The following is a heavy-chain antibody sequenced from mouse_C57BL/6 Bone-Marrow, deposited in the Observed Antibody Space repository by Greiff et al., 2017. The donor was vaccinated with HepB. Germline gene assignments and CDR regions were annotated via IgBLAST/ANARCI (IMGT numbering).Heavy chain of an antibody. CDR3: ADDYYGSSYWYFDV. J-gene: IGHJ1*03. D-gene: IGHD1-1*01. V-gene: IGHV1-80*01. CDR2: IYPGDGDT. Sequence: VQLVESGAELVKPGASVKISCKASGYAFSSYWMNWVKQRPGKGLEWIGQIYPGDGDTNYNGKFKGKATLTADKSSSTAYMQLSSLTSEDSAVYFCADDYYGSSYWYFDVWGTGTTVTVSS. CDR1: GYAFSSYW.